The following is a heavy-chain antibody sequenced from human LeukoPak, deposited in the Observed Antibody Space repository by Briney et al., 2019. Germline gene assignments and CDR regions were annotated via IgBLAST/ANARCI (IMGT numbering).Heavy chain of an antibody. D-gene: IGHD6-19*01. CDR2: ISWNSGSI. Sequence: SLRLSCAASGFTFEDYAMHWVRQAPGKGLEWVSGISWNSGSIGYANSVKGRFTISRDNAKNSLYLQMNSLRAEDTALYYCAKAEKWLVRGYFDYWGQGTLVTVSS. CDR1: GFTFEDYA. V-gene: IGHV3-9*01. J-gene: IGHJ4*02. CDR3: AKAEKWLVRGYFDY.